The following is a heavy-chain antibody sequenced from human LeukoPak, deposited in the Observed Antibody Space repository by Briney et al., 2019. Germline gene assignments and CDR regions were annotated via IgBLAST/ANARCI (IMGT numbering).Heavy chain of an antibody. V-gene: IGHV1-69*05. CDR2: IIPIFGTA. Sequence: GASVKVSCKASGGTFSSYAISWVRQAPGQGLEWMGRIIPIFGTANYAQKFQGRVTITTDESTSTAYMELSSLRSEDTAVYYCAGSTVTRLAEYFQHWGQGTLVTVSS. D-gene: IGHD4-17*01. CDR1: GGTFSSYA. J-gene: IGHJ1*01. CDR3: AGSTVTRLAEYFQH.